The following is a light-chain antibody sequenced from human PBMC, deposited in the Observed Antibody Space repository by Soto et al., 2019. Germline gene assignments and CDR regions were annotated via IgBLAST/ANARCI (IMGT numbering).Light chain of an antibody. CDR2: GAS. Sequence: EIVMTQSPATLSVSPGERATLSCRASQSISNNLAWYQQKPGQAPRLLIYGASTRATDIPARFSGSGSGTEFTLTISSRQSEDFAVYYCQQYNKWPPWTFGQGTKVEIK. CDR3: QQYNKWPPWT. J-gene: IGKJ1*01. V-gene: IGKV3-15*01. CDR1: QSISNN.